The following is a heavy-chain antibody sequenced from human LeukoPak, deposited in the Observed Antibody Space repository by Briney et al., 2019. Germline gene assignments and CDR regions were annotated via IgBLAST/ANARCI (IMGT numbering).Heavy chain of an antibody. Sequence: GGSLRLSCAASGFTFTSYAMSWVRRAPGKGLEWVSAISGSGGSTYYAGSVKGRFTISRDNSKNTLYLQMNSLRAEDTAVYYCARSKGSTINAFDIWGQGTMVTVSS. V-gene: IGHV3-23*01. CDR2: ISGSGGST. J-gene: IGHJ3*02. CDR3: ARSKGSTINAFDI. D-gene: IGHD5/OR15-5a*01. CDR1: GFTFTSYA.